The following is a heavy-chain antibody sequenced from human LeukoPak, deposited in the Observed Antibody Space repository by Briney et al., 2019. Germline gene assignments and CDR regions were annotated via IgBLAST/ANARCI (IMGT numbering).Heavy chain of an antibody. V-gene: IGHV3-7*01. CDR2: IKQDGSEK. Sequence: GGSLILSCAASGFTFSSYWMSWVRQAPGKGLEWVANIKQDGSEKYYVDSVKGRFTISRDNAKNSLYLQMNSLRAEDTAVYYCARDRIAARPYYFDYWGQGTLVTVSS. J-gene: IGHJ4*02. CDR3: ARDRIAARPYYFDY. CDR1: GFTFSSYW. D-gene: IGHD6-6*01.